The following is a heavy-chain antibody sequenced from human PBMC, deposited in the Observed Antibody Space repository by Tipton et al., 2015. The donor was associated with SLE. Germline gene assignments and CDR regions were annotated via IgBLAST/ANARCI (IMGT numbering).Heavy chain of an antibody. CDR2: MYYSGST. CDR3: ASRSRGDPWADFDN. D-gene: IGHD3-16*02. J-gene: IGHJ4*02. Sequence: TLSLTCTVSGDSVSGHYWSWIRQPPGKGLEWIGYMYYSGSTNYNPSLKSRVTISVDTSKNEFSLNLRSVTAADTAVYYCASRSRGDPWADFDNWGQGTLVTVSS. V-gene: IGHV4-59*02. CDR1: GDSVSGHY.